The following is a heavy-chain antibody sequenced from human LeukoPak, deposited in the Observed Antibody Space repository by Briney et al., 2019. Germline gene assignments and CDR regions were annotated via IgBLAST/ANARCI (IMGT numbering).Heavy chain of an antibody. CDR3: ARRVVGFDY. Sequence: LQWICIIYPGDSDTRNSPSFQGQVTISADKSISTAYLQWSSLRASDTAIYYCARRVVGFDYWGQGTLVTVSS. J-gene: IGHJ4*02. V-gene: IGHV5-51*01. D-gene: IGHD2-15*01. CDR2: IYPGDSDT.